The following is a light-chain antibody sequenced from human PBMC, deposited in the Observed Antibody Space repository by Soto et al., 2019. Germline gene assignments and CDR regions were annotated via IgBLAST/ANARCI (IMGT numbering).Light chain of an antibody. V-gene: IGKV1-9*01. CDR3: QQVDSYPRT. Sequence: IHLTQSPSSLSAWVLDVVSFSFLASQGIGTYLVWYQQKSGKAPTVLIYASSTLQTGVPSRFSGSGSGTDFSLTISSLHPEDVATYYCQQVDSYPRTFGQGTKVDIK. CDR1: QGIGTY. CDR2: ASS. J-gene: IGKJ1*01.